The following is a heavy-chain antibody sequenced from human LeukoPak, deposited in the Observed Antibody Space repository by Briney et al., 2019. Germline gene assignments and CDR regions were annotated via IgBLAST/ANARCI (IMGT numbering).Heavy chain of an antibody. CDR2: ITPFNGNT. D-gene: IGHD2-21*02. V-gene: IGHV1-45*02. Sequence: ASVKVSCKASAYTFTSYYMHWVRQAPGQALEWMGWITPFNGNTNYAQKFQDRVTFTRDRSMSTAYMELSSLRSEDTAMYFCARGGDWTQDAFDIWGQGTMVTVSS. CDR1: AYTFTSYY. J-gene: IGHJ3*02. CDR3: ARGGDWTQDAFDI.